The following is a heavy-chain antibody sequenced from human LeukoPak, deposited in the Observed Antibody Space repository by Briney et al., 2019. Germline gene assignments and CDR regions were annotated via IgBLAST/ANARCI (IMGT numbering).Heavy chain of an antibody. CDR1: GGTFSSYA. Sequence: SVKVSCKASGGTFSSYAISWVRQAPGQGLEWMGGIIPILGIANYAQKFQGRVTITADKSTSTAYMELSSLRSEDTAVYYCARGVAGDYYYYGMDVWGQGTTVTVSS. J-gene: IGHJ6*02. D-gene: IGHD4-17*01. CDR2: IIPILGIA. V-gene: IGHV1-69*10. CDR3: ARGVAGDYYYYGMDV.